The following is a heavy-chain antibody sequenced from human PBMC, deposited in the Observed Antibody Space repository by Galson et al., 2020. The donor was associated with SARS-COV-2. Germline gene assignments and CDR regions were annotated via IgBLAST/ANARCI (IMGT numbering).Heavy chain of an antibody. CDR2: IYPGDSDT. D-gene: IGHD2-8*01. CDR3: AKRGYCTIGVCYGIDY. J-gene: IGHJ4*02. Sequence: GESLKISCKGSGYSFSNYWIGWVRQMPGKGLEWMGIIYPGDSDTRYSPSFQGQVTISADKSISTAYLQWSSLKASDTAMYYCAKRGYCTIGVCYGIDYWGQGTPVTVSS. V-gene: IGHV5-51*01. CDR1: GYSFSNYW.